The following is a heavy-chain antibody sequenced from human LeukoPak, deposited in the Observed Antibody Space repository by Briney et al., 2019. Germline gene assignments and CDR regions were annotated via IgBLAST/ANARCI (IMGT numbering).Heavy chain of an antibody. CDR2: ISAYNGNT. CDR1: GYTFTSYG. J-gene: IGHJ4*02. V-gene: IGHV1-18*01. CDR3: ARNVLRYFDWLPRQDY. Sequence: ASVKVSCKASGYTFTSYGIGWVRQAPGQGLEWMGWISAYNGNTNYAQKLQGRVTMTTDTSTSTAYMELRSLRSDDTAVYYCARNVLRYFDWLPRQDYWGQGTLVTVSS. D-gene: IGHD3-9*01.